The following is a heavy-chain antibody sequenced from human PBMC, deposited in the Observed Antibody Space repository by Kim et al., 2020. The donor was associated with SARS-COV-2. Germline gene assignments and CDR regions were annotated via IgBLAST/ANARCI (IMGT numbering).Heavy chain of an antibody. CDR3: ARGRPVLRNFAWLFSLDP. D-gene: IGHD3-9*01. V-gene: IGHV4-34*01. CDR1: GGSFSGYY. J-gene: IGHJ5*02. CDR2: INHSGST. Sequence: SETLSLTCAVYGGSFSGYYWSWIRQPPGKGLDWIGEINHSGSTNYNPSLKSRVTISVDTSKNQFSLKLSSVTAADTAVYYCARGRPVLRNFAWLFSLDP.